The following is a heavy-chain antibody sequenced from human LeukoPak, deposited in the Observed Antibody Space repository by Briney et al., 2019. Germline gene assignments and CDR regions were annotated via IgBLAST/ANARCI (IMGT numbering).Heavy chain of an antibody. CDR2: IIPIFGTA. CDR1: GGTSSSYA. Sequence: SVKVSCKASGGTSSSYAISWVRQAPGQGLEWMGGIIPIFGTANYAQKFQGRVTITADESTSTAYMELSSLRSEDTAVYYCAREWGHRAVGAFDIWGQGTMVTVSS. D-gene: IGHD3-16*01. CDR3: AREWGHRAVGAFDI. J-gene: IGHJ3*02. V-gene: IGHV1-69*13.